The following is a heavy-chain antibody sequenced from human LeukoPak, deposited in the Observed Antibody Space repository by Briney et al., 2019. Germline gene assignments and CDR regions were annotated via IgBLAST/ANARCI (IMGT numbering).Heavy chain of an antibody. D-gene: IGHD6-13*01. CDR3: ARFPAGYSRKGFDY. Sequence: PSETLSLTCTVSGGSISSYYWSWIRQPPGKGLEWIGYIYYSGSTNYKPSLKSRVTISVDTSKNQFSLKLSSVTAADTAVYYCARFPAGYSRKGFDYWGQGTLVTVSS. J-gene: IGHJ4*02. V-gene: IGHV4-59*01. CDR1: GGSISSYY. CDR2: IYYSGST.